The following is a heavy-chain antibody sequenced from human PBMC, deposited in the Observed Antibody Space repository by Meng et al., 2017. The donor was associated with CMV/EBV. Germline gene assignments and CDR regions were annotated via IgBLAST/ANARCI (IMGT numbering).Heavy chain of an antibody. CDR1: GYTFTGYY. CDR2: INPNSGGT. J-gene: IGHJ6*02. Sequence: ASVKVSCKASGYTFTGYYMHWVRQAPGQGLEWMGWINPNSGGTNYAQKFQGRVTMTRNTSISTAYMALSSLRSEDTAVYYCARGRGRITIFGVVIIIGDYYYGMDVWGQGTTVTVSS. CDR3: ARGRGRITIFGVVIIIGDYYYGMDV. D-gene: IGHD3-3*01. V-gene: IGHV1-2*02.